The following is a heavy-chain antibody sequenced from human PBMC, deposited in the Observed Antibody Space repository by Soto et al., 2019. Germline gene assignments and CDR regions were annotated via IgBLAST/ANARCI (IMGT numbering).Heavy chain of an antibody. V-gene: IGHV3-23*01. CDR1: GFTFSSYA. CDR2: ISGSGGST. CDR3: AGRLGWQQPPDLIDP. Sequence: GGSLRLSCAASGFTFSSYAMSWVRQAPGKGLEWVSAISGSGGSTYYADSVKGRFTISRDNSKNTLYLQMNSLRAEDTAVYYCAGRLGWQQPPDLIDPWGQGTLVTVSS. D-gene: IGHD6-13*01. J-gene: IGHJ5*02.